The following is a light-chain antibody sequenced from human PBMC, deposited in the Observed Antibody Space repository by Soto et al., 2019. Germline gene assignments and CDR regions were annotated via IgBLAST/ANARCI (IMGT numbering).Light chain of an antibody. CDR2: RDN. CDR1: SSNIGSNY. CDR3: AAWDDSLNVVV. Sequence: QSVLTQPPSASGTPGQRVTISCSGSSSNIGSNYVYWYQHLPGTAPKLLIYRDNQRPSGVPDRFSGSKSGTSASLAISGPRSEDEADYYCAAWDDSLNVVVFGGGTKLTVL. J-gene: IGLJ2*01. V-gene: IGLV1-47*01.